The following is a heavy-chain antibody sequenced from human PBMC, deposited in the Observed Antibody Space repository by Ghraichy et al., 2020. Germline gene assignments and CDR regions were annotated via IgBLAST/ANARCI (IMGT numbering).Heavy chain of an antibody. CDR3: GGQTTPYYYYGMDV. CDR2: MNAGNGNT. D-gene: IGHD1-1*01. Sequence: ASVKVSCKASGYTFTSCATHWVRQAPGQRLEWMGWMNAGNGNTKYSQKFQGRVTITRDTSASTAYMELSSLRSEDTAVYYCGGQTTPYYYYGMDVWGQGTTVTVSS. J-gene: IGHJ6*02. CDR1: GYTFTSCA. V-gene: IGHV1-3*01.